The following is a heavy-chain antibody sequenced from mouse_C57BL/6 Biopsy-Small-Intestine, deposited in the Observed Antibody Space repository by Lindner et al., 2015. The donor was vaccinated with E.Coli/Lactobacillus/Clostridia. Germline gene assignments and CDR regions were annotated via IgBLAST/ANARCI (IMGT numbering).Heavy chain of an antibody. CDR2: IYPRDDST. CDR3: ARERIYYDYDGDYFDY. J-gene: IGHJ2*01. Sequence: VQLQESGPELVQPGTSVKLSCKASGFTFTNYDINWVKQRPGQGLEWIGWIYPRDDSTIYNEKSKGKATLTVDKFSSMAYMELHSLTSEDSAVYFCARERIYYDYDGDYFDYWGQGTTLTVSS. CDR1: GFTFTNYD. V-gene: IGHV1-85*01. D-gene: IGHD2-4*01.